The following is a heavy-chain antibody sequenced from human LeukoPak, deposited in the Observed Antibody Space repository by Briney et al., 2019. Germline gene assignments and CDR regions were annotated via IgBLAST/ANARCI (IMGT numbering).Heavy chain of an antibody. V-gene: IGHV3-15*01. J-gene: IGHJ4*02. CDR1: GFTFNNAW. CDR2: IKSKTDGGTT. CDR3: TTRDY. Sequence: GGSLRLSCAASGFTFNNAWMTWVRQGPGMGRVWVGRIKSKTDGGTTDYAAPVQGRFTISRPDSKNTLYQQMNRLKTADTAVYYCTTRDYWGQGNLFTVSS.